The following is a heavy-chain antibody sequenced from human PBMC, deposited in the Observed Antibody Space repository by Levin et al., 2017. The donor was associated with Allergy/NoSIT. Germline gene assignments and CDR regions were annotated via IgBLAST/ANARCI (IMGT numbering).Heavy chain of an antibody. CDR2: ISYDGSNK. V-gene: IGHV3-30*18. Sequence: GESLKISCAASGFTFSSYGMHWVRQAPGKGLEWVAVISYDGSNKYYADSVKGRFTISRDNSKNTLYLQMNSLRAEDTAVYYCAKEGGIIDDYGDYVAPTGWFDPWGQGTLVTVSS. J-gene: IGHJ5*02. CDR3: AKEGGIIDDYGDYVAPTGWFDP. CDR1: GFTFSSYG. D-gene: IGHD4-17*01.